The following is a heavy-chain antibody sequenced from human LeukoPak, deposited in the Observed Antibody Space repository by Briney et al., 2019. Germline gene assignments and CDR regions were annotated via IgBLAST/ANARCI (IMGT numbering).Heavy chain of an antibody. V-gene: IGHV1-2*06. CDR1: GYTFTGYY. CDR2: INPNSGGT. Sequence: ASVKVSCKASGYTFTGYYMHWVRQAPGQGHEWMGRINPNSGGTNYAQKFQGRVTMTRDTSISTAYMELSRLRSDDTAVYYCARVISSRSSIFDSWGQGTLVTVSS. J-gene: IGHJ4*02. CDR3: ARVISSRSSIFDS. D-gene: IGHD6-6*01.